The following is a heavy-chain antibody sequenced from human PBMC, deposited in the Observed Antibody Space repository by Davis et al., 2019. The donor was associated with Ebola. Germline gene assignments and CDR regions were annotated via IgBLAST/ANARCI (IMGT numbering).Heavy chain of an antibody. CDR1: GGSISSHY. CDR2: IYYSGST. CDR3: ARGLSSSWGFYYYYYGMDV. Sequence: PSETLSLTCTVSGGSISSHYWSWIRQPPGKGLEWIGYIYYSGSTNYNPSLKSRVTISVDTSKNQFSLKLSSVTAADTAVYYCARGLSSSWGFYYYYYGMDVWGQGTTVTVSS. J-gene: IGHJ6*02. V-gene: IGHV4-59*11. D-gene: IGHD6-13*01.